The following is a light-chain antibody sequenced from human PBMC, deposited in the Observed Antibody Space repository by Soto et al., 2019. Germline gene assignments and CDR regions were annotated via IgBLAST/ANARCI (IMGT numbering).Light chain of an antibody. CDR2: DAS. J-gene: IGKJ1*01. CDR1: QSISNW. V-gene: IGKV1-5*01. CDR3: QQWT. Sequence: DIQVTQSPSTLSASVGDSVTITCRASQSISNWLAWYQVKPGKAPKVLIYDASTLQRGVPSRFSATGSGAEFTLTISSLQPDDFATYYCQQWTFGQGTKVDIK.